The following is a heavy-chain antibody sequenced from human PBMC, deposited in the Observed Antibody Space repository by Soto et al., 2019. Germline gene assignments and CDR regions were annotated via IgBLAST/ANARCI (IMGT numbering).Heavy chain of an antibody. CDR3: ATPIGKEHCRGGSGYSGGDY. V-gene: IGHV3-23*01. Sequence: EVQLLESGGGLVQPGGSLRLSCAASGFTFSSYAMTWVRQAPGKGLEWVSAISASGGGTDYAVSVKGRFTISRNNSNNTRYLEMTSLRAEDTAVYYCATPIGKEHCRGGSGYSGGDYWGQGTLVTVSS. D-gene: IGHD2-15*01. J-gene: IGHJ4*02. CDR2: ISASGGGT. CDR1: GFTFSSYA.